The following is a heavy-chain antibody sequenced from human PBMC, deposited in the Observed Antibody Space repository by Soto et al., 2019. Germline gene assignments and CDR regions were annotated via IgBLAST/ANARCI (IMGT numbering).Heavy chain of an antibody. CDR3: ARDEVPDVQNDAFDI. CDR2: IIPIFGTA. Sequence: SVKVSCKXSGGTFSSYAISWVRQATGQGLEWMGGIIPIFGTANYAQKFQGRVTITADESTSTAYMELSSLRSEDTAVYHCARDEVPDVQNDAFDIWGQGTMVTVSS. J-gene: IGHJ3*02. CDR1: GGTFSSYA. V-gene: IGHV1-69*13.